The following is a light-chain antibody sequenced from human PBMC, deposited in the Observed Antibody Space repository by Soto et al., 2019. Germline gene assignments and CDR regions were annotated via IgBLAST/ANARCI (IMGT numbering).Light chain of an antibody. J-gene: IGLJ3*02. Sequence: QSVLTQPASVSGSPGQSITISCTGSSSDVGIYHYVSWYQQYAGKAPKLIIYDVTNRPSGVSVRFSGSKSGNTASLTISGLRTEDEADYYCSSYTTNITRVFGGGTQLTVL. CDR2: DVT. CDR3: SSYTTNITRV. V-gene: IGLV2-14*03. CDR1: SSDVGIYHY.